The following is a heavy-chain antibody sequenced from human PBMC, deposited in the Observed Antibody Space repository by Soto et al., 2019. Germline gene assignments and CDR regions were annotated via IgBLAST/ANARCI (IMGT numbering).Heavy chain of an antibody. D-gene: IGHD5-12*01. CDR1: GFTFSSYA. CDR3: AKELSGWLQSEAFHY. CDR2: ISGSGGST. V-gene: IGHV3-23*01. J-gene: IGHJ4*01. Sequence: PGGSLRLSCAASGFTFSSYAMSWVRQAPGKGLEWVSAISGSGGSTYYADSVKGRFTISRDNSKTTLYLQMNSLRAEDTAVYHFAKELSGWLQSEAFHYWGQGTLVNAPQ.